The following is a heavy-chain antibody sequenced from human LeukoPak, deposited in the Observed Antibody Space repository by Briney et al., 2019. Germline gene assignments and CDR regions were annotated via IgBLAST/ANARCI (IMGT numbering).Heavy chain of an antibody. CDR2: IPHGGGSI. V-gene: IGHV3-21*01. CDR3: ARAPPYCGGDCSDRYFDL. J-gene: IGHJ2*01. Sequence: PGGSLRLSCAASGFTFSSYSMNWVRQAPGKGLEWVSSIPHGGGSIYYADSLKGRFTISRDNAKNSLYLQMNSLRVEDTAVYYCARAPPYCGGDCSDRYFDLWGRGTLVSVSS. D-gene: IGHD2-21*02. CDR1: GFTFSSYS.